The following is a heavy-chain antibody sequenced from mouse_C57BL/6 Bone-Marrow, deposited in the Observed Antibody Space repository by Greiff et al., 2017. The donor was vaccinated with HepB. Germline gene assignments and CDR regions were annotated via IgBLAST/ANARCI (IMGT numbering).Heavy chain of an antibody. CDR1: GFTFSSYA. V-gene: IGHV5-9-1*02. CDR2: ISSGGDYI. D-gene: IGHD1-1*01. CDR3: TRGGYYGSSYGAMDY. J-gene: IGHJ4*01. Sequence: DVQLVESGEGLVKPGGSLKLSCAASGFTFSSYAMSWVRQTPEKRLEWVAYISSGGDYIYYADTVKGRFTISRDNARNTLYLQMSSLKSEDTAMYYCTRGGYYGSSYGAMDYWGQGTSVTVSS.